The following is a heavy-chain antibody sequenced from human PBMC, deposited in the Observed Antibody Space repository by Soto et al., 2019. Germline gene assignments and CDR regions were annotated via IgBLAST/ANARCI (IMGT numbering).Heavy chain of an antibody. V-gene: IGHV3-30*18. D-gene: IGHD2-21*02. CDR2: ISYDGSKK. CDR1: GFTFSSYG. J-gene: IGHJ4*02. Sequence: QVQLVESGGGVVQPGRSLRLSCAASGFTFSSYGMHWVRQAPGKGLEWVAVISYDGSKKYYVDSVKGRFTIPRDNPKNTLYLQMSSRRAEDTAVYYCAKGRGRVGVVVTAEFDYWGQGTLVTVSS. CDR3: AKGRGRVGVVVTAEFDY.